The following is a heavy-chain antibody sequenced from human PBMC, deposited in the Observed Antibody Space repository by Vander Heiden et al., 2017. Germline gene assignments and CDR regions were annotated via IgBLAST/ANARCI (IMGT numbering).Heavy chain of an antibody. CDR3: ARGWVEMATIVFDY. Sequence: QVQLQQWGAGLLTPSETLSLTCAVYGGSFSGYYWSWIRQPPGKGLEWIGEINHSGSTNYNPPLKSRVTISVDTSKNQVSLKLSSVTAADTAVYYCARGWVEMATIVFDYWGQGTLVTLSS. CDR2: INHSGST. V-gene: IGHV4-34*01. D-gene: IGHD5-12*01. CDR1: GGSFSGYY. J-gene: IGHJ4*02.